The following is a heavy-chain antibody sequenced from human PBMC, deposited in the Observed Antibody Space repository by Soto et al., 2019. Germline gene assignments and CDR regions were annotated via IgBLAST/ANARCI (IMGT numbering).Heavy chain of an antibody. CDR3: ARDRILSPMVRGVIGH. CDR2: IWSDGSNK. CDR1: GFTFSSYG. Sequence: QVQLVESGGGVVQPGRSLRLSCAASGFTFSSYGMHWVRQAPGKGLEWVAVIWSDGSNKYYADSLKGRFTISRDNSKNKLYLQMNSLRAEDTAVYYCARDRILSPMVRGVIGHWGQGTLVTVSS. J-gene: IGHJ4*02. V-gene: IGHV3-33*01. D-gene: IGHD3-10*01.